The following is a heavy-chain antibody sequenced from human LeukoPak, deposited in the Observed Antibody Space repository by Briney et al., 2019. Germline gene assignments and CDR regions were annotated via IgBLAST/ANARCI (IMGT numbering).Heavy chain of an antibody. CDR2: IIPIFGTA. V-gene: IGHV1-69*13. J-gene: IGHJ3*02. Sequence: GASVKVSCKASGGTFSSYAISWVRQAPGQGLEWMGGIIPIFGTANYAQKFQGRVTITADESTSTAYMELSSLRSEDTAVYYCAKKTGTTLEAFDIWGQGTMVTVSS. CDR1: GGTFSSYA. CDR3: AKKTGTTLEAFDI. D-gene: IGHD1-7*01.